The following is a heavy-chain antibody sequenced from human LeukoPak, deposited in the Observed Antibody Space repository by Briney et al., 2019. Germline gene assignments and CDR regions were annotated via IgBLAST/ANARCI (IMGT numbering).Heavy chain of an antibody. Sequence: PGGTLRLSCEVSGFTFSTYGMSWVRQAPGKGLEWVSAITGSGGRTYYADSVKGRFTISRDNSRDGLYLETNSLRAEDTAVYYCARDRMGAIMYFDVWGRGTLVTVSS. D-gene: IGHD3-10*01. CDR2: ITGSGGRT. J-gene: IGHJ2*01. CDR3: ARDRMGAIMYFDV. CDR1: GFTFSTYG. V-gene: IGHV3-23*01.